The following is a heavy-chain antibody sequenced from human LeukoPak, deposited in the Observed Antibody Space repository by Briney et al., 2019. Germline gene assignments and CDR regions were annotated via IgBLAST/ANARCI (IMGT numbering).Heavy chain of an antibody. Sequence: ASVKVSCKASGYTFTSYGISWVRQAPGQGREGRGWISAYNGNTNYAQKLRGRVTMTTDTSTSTAYMELRSLRSDDTAVYYCARDTFTIFGVVISSYYYYGMDVWGQGTTVTVSS. CDR1: GYTFTSYG. CDR3: ARDTFTIFGVVISSYYYYGMDV. J-gene: IGHJ6*02. V-gene: IGHV1-18*01. D-gene: IGHD3-3*01. CDR2: ISAYNGNT.